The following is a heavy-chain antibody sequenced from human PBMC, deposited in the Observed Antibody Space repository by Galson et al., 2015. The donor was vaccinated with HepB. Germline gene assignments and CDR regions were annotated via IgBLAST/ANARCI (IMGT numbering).Heavy chain of an antibody. CDR2: ISYDGSNK. D-gene: IGHD2-2*01. V-gene: IGHV3-30-3*01. CDR1: GFTFSSYA. Sequence: SLRLSCAASGFTFSSYAMHWVRQAPGKGLEWVAVISYDGSNKYYADSVKGRFTISRDNSKNTLYLQMNSLRAEDTAVYYCARSEKGDCSSTSCFVYYYYYYYGMDVWGQGTTVTVSS. CDR3: ARSEKGDCSSTSCFVYYYYYYYGMDV. J-gene: IGHJ6*02.